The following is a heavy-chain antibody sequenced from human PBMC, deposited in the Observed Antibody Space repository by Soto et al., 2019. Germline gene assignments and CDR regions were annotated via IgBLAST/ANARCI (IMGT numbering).Heavy chain of an antibody. Sequence: GGSLRLSCGASGFTFSSYSMNWVRQAPGKGLEWVSSISSSSSYIYYADSVKGRFTISRDNAKNSLYLQMNSLRAEDTAVYYCARDYCSSTSCYLGQFDYWGQGTLVTVSS. V-gene: IGHV3-21*01. CDR3: ARDYCSSTSCYLGQFDY. J-gene: IGHJ4*02. CDR2: ISSSSSYI. CDR1: GFTFSSYS. D-gene: IGHD2-2*01.